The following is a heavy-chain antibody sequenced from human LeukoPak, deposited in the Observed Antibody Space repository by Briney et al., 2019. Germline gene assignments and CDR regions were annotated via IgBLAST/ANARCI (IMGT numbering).Heavy chain of an antibody. V-gene: IGHV3-30-3*01. J-gene: IGHJ4*02. D-gene: IGHD2-2*01. CDR1: GFTFSSYA. Sequence: HPGGSLRLSCAASGFTFSSYAMHWVRQAPGKGLEWVAVISYDGSNKYYADSVKGRFTISRDNSKNTLYLQMNSLRAEDTAVYYCARDPFPSWTFPHYWGRGTLVTVSS. CDR2: ISYDGSNK. CDR3: ARDPFPSWTFPHY.